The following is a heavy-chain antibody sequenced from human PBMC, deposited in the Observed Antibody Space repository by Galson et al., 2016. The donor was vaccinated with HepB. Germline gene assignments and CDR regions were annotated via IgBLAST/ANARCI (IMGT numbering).Heavy chain of an antibody. J-gene: IGHJ5*01. D-gene: IGHD3-22*01. CDR3: AKDGPDYDSRLDP. CDR2: IGYSGTT. CDR1: GGSISDGY. V-gene: IGHV4-59*01. Sequence: SETLSLTCTLSGGSISDGYWSWIRQPPGQTLQWIGHIGYSGTTYYNPSLKSRVTISVNTSKNQFSLTLNSVTPADTAVYYCAKDGPDYDSRLDPLGQGILVTVSS.